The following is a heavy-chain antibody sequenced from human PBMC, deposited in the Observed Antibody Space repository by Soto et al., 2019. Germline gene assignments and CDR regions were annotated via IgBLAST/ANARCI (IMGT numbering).Heavy chain of an antibody. Sequence: EVQLLESGGGLVQPGGSLRLSCAASGFSFFSSAMSWVRQTPGGGLEWVSSISGRAEKTYYADSVKGRFTISRHISXGTLSLEMTSLRAEDSALYYCARSRDSDAWYSLDYWGQGTLVTVSS. V-gene: IGHV3-23*01. CDR1: GFSFFSSA. D-gene: IGHD6-19*01. CDR2: ISGRAEKT. J-gene: IGHJ4*02. CDR3: ARSRDSDAWYSLDY.